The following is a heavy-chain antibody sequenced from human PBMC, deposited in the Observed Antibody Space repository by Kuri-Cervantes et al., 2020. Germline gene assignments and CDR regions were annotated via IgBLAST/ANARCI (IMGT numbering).Heavy chain of an antibody. J-gene: IGHJ4*02. Sequence: GESLKISCAASGFTFSSYAMSWVRQAPGKGLEWVSAISSSSSYIYYADSVKDRFTISRDNSKNTLYLQMNSLRAEDTAVYYCARGTRRNWNYVGYWGQGTLVTVSS. CDR2: ISSSSSYI. CDR1: GFTFSSYA. V-gene: IGHV3-21*01. D-gene: IGHD1-1*01. CDR3: ARGTRRNWNYVGY.